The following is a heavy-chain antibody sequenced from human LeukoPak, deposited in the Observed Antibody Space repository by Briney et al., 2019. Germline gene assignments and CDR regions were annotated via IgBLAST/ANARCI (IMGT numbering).Heavy chain of an antibody. J-gene: IGHJ4*02. Sequence: GGSLRLSCAASGFTVNNHAMVWVRQGPGKRPEWVSGITGSGDGTYYTDSVKGRFAISRDNSKSTLYLQMNSLRAEDSALYYCVKGTYSDNSAYFDSWGQGTLVTVSS. CDR3: VKGTYSDNSAYFDS. D-gene: IGHD3-22*01. V-gene: IGHV3-23*01. CDR2: ITGSGDGT. CDR1: GFTVNNHA.